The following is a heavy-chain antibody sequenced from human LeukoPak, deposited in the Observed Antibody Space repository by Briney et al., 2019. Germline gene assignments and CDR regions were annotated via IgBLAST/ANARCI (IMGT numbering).Heavy chain of an antibody. CDR1: GFTFTTYW. CDR3: ARDSDSSGYRSFAY. D-gene: IGHD3-22*01. J-gene: IGHJ4*02. Sequence: GSLRLSCAASGFTFTTYWMNWVRQSPGKGLEWIGEIYHSGSTNYNPSLKSRVTISVDKSKNQFSLKLSSVTAADTAVYYCARDSDSSGYRSFAYWGQGTLVTVSS. CDR2: IYHSGST. V-gene: IGHV4-4*02.